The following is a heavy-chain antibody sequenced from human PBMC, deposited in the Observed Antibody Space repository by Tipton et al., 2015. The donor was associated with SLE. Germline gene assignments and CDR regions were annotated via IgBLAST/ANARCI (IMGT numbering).Heavy chain of an antibody. CDR3: AREAMSGYYGMDV. D-gene: IGHD5/OR15-5a*01. Sequence: TLSLTCAVYGGSFSGYYWSWIRQPPGKGLEWIGEINHSGSTNYNPSLKRRVTVSVDTSKNQFSLKLSSVTAADTAVYYCAREAMSGYYGMDVGCQGTTVPVSS. CDR2: INHSGST. J-gene: IGHJ6*02. CDR1: GGSFSGYY. V-gene: IGHV4-34*01.